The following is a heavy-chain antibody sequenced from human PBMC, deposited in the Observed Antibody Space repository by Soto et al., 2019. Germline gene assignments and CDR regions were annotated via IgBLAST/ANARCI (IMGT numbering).Heavy chain of an antibody. V-gene: IGHV4-31*03. J-gene: IGHJ4*02. CDR3: ARDLRDSSGYYYGGFDY. CDR2: IYYSGST. Sequence: RSLTCTVSGGSISSGGYYWSWIRQHPGKGLEWIGYIYYSGSTYYNPSLKSRVTISVDTSKNQFSLKLSSVTAADTAVYYCARDLRDSSGYYYGGFDYWGQGTLVTVSS. D-gene: IGHD3-22*01. CDR1: GGSISSGGYY.